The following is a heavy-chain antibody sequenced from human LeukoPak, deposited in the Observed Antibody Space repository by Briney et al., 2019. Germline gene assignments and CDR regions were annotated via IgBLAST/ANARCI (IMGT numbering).Heavy chain of an antibody. J-gene: IGHJ6*03. D-gene: IGHD4-17*01. CDR1: GFTFRSYE. V-gene: IGHV3-7*01. CDR2: IKQDGSEK. Sequence: GGSLRLSCAASGFTFRSYEMNWVRQAPGKGLEWVANIKQDGSEKYYVDSVKGRFTISRDNAKNSLYLQMNSLRAEDTAVYYCARDYASSSISDYGDYVPNYYYYYMDVWGKGTTVTISS. CDR3: ARDYASSSISDYGDYVPNYYYYYMDV.